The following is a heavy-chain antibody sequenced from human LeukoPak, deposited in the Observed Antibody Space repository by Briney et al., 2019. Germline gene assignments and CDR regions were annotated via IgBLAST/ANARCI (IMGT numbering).Heavy chain of an antibody. D-gene: IGHD3-9*01. CDR2: ISSSGSTI. CDR3: ARARLNTYYLRYFDWLAGGFDY. Sequence: GGSLRLSCAASGFTFSSYEMNWVRQAPGKGLEWVSYISSSGSTIYYADSVKGRFIISRDNAKNSLYLQMNSLRAEDTAVYYCARARLNTYYLRYFDWLAGGFDYWGQGTLSPSPQ. CDR1: GFTFSSYE. V-gene: IGHV3-48*03. J-gene: IGHJ4*02.